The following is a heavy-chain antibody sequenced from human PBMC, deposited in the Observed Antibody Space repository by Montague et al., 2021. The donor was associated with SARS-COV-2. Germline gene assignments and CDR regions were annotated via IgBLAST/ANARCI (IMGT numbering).Heavy chain of an antibody. Sequence: SETLSLTCTVSGGSISSSNYYWDWTRQPPGKGLEWIGSIYDSGSTCYNPSLKSRVTISVDTSKNHFSLKLSSVTAADTAVYYCARRGRKLLPVATTIGGFDIWGQGTMVTVSS. CDR3: ARRGRKLLPVATTIGGFDI. CDR2: IYDSGST. J-gene: IGHJ3*02. V-gene: IGHV4-39*02. D-gene: IGHD5-12*01. CDR1: GGSISSSNYY.